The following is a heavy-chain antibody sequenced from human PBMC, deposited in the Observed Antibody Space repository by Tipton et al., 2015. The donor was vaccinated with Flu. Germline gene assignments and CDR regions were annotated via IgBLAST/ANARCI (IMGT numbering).Heavy chain of an antibody. V-gene: IGHV4-59*01. Sequence: LRLSCTVTGGSIRSYYWSWIRQSPGKGLEWIGYIYYSGSTNYNPSLKSRVTISVDTSKNQFSLNLSSVTAADTAVYYCARQKESRPLIWFGELNYVDYWSQGTLVTV. D-gene: IGHD3-10*01. CDR3: ARQKESRPLIWFGELNYVDY. J-gene: IGHJ4*02. CDR1: GGSIRSYY. CDR2: IYYSGST.